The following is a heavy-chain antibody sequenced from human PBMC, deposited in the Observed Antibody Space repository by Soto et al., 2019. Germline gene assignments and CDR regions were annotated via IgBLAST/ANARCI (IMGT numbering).Heavy chain of an antibody. CDR2: IFPLTDIP. CDR1: GCTISNYP. J-gene: IGHJ4*02. Sequence: GASVKASCKASGCTISNYPINWVRQAPGQGLEWMGSIFPLTDIPDYAQNFQARLTISADKSTSTAYMELSSLTSDDTAMYFCARGPLVVLNYFESWGQGTLVTVSS. V-gene: IGHV1-69*04. CDR3: ARGPLVVLNYFES.